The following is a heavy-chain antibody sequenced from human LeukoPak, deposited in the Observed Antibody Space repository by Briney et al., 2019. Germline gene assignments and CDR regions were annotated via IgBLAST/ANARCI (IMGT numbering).Heavy chain of an antibody. CDR2: ISAYNGNT. CDR1: GYTFTSYG. CDR3: ARGPMAVAGTPLGLLFDP. V-gene: IGHV1-18*04. D-gene: IGHD6-19*01. J-gene: IGHJ5*02. Sequence: ASVKVSCKASGYTFTSYGISWVRQAPGQGLEWMGWISAYNGNTNYAQKLQGRVTMTTDTSTSTAYMELRSLRSDDTAVYYCARGPMAVAGTPLGLLFDPWGQGTLVTVSS.